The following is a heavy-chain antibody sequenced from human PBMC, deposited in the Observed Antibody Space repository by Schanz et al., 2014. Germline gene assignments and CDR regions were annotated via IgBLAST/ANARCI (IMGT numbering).Heavy chain of an antibody. CDR2: INPNSGDT. V-gene: IGHV1-2*02. CDR3: ARGTMPGTFDI. CDR1: GYTTFTDYY. Sequence: QVHLVQSGAEVKKPGSSVKVSCKASGYTTFTDYYIHWVRQAPGQGLEWMGWINPNSGDTNYAQKFQGRVTMTRDTSTSTVYMELSSLRSEDTAVYYCARGTMPGTFDIWGQGTMVTVSS. J-gene: IGHJ3*02. D-gene: IGHD2-2*01.